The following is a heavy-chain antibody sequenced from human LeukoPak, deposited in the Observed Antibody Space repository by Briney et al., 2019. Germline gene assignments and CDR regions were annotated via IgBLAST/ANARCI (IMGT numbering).Heavy chain of an antibody. CDR2: IIPIFGTA. D-gene: IGHD6-13*01. CDR3: ARGHEAAARDIGY. Sequence: SVKVSCKASGGTFSSYAISWVRQAPGQGLEWMGGIIPIFGTANYAQKFQGRVTITADESTSTAYMELSSLRSEDTAVYYCARGHEAAARDIGYWGQGTLVTVSS. CDR1: GGTFSSYA. V-gene: IGHV1-69*13. J-gene: IGHJ4*02.